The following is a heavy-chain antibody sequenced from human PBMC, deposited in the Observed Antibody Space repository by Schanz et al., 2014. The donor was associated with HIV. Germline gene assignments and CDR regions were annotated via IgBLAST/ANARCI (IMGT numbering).Heavy chain of an antibody. D-gene: IGHD2-15*01. Sequence: EVQLLEFGGGLVRPGESLTLSCAASGFSFSDYWMHWVRQVPGKGLLWVSRMNNDVSSRLYADSVKGRFTISRDNAKNTLYLQMNSLRDEDTAVYYCARRSSDGGYYDNWGQGTLVTVSS. CDR3: ARRSSDGGYYDN. J-gene: IGHJ4*02. CDR1: GFSFSDYW. CDR2: MNNDVSSR. V-gene: IGHV3-74*02.